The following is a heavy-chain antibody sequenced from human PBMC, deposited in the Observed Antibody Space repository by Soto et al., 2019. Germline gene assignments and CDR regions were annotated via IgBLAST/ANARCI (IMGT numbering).Heavy chain of an antibody. CDR3: ASGSVPAARYYYGMDV. D-gene: IGHD2-2*01. J-gene: IGHJ6*02. CDR1: GFTFSSYG. V-gene: IGHV3-33*01. CDR2: IWYDGSNK. Sequence: QVQLVESGGGVVQPGRSLRLSCAASGFTFSSYGMHWVRQAPGKGLEWVAVIWYDGSNKYYADSVKGRFTISRDNSKNXLYLQMNSLRAEDTAVYYCASGSVPAARYYYGMDVWGQGTTVTVSS.